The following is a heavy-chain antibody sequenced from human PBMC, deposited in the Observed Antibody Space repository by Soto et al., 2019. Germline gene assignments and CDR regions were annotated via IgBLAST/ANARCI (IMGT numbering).Heavy chain of an antibody. CDR2: IYSGGSGTT. CDR1: GFTVSSYY. D-gene: IGHD3-10*01. CDR3: ARDGSSRPTEY. V-gene: IGHV3-66*01. Sequence: GGSLRLSCAASGFTVSSYYMSWARQAPGKGLEWVSVIYSGGSGTTYYAGSVKGRFTISRDISKNTVYLQMNSLRAEDTAVYYCARDGSSRPTEYWGQGTLVT. J-gene: IGHJ4*02.